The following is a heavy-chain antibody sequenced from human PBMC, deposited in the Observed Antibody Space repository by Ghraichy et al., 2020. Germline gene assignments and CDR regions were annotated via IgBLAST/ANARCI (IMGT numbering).Heavy chain of an antibody. CDR2: ISYDGSSK. V-gene: IGHV3-30*18. CDR1: GFSFSSYG. CDR3: AKDNEAYCGGDCYSPDAFDI. Sequence: LSLTCAASGFSFSSYGMNWVRQAPGKGPEWVTIISYDGSSKDYADSVKGRFTICRDNSKNTLYLHMNSLRAEDTAVYYCAKDNEAYCGGDCYSPDAFDIWGQGTMVTVSS. J-gene: IGHJ3*02. D-gene: IGHD2-21*02.